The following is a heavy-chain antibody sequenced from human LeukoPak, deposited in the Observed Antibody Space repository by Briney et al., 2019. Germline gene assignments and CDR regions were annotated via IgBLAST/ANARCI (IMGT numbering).Heavy chain of an antibody. Sequence: ASVKVSCKVSGYTLTELSMHWVRQAPGEGLEWMGGFDPEDGETIYAQKFQGRVTMTEDTSTDTAYMELSSLRSEDTAVYYCATDLSGWTSFDYWGQGTLVTVSS. CDR2: FDPEDGET. CDR3: ATDLSGWTSFDY. D-gene: IGHD6-19*01. CDR1: GYTLTELS. V-gene: IGHV1-24*01. J-gene: IGHJ4*02.